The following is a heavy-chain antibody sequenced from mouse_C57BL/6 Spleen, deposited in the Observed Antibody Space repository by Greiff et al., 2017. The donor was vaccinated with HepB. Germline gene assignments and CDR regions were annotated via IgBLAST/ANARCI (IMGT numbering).Heavy chain of an antibody. CDR1: GFTFSDYG. V-gene: IGHV5-17*01. CDR3: ARDDYDGSYAMDY. D-gene: IGHD2-4*01. J-gene: IGHJ4*01. Sequence: EVKVVESGGGLVKPGGSLKLSCAASGFTFSDYGMHWVRQAPEKGLEWVAYISSGSSTIYYADTVKGRFTISRDNAKNTLFLQMTSLRSEDTAMYYCARDDYDGSYAMDYWGQGTSVTVSS. CDR2: ISSGSSTI.